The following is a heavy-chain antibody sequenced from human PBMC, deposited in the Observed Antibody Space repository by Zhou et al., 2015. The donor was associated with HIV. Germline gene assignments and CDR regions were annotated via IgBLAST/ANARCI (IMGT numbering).Heavy chain of an antibody. D-gene: IGHD6-6*01. CDR2: IIPFSGTT. CDR1: GGTFDTNG. CDR3: ARERGGAARPAWRYFDL. J-gene: IGHJ2*01. V-gene: IGHV1-69*06. Sequence: QVQLVQSGAEVKKPGSSVKVSCKLSGGTFDTNGISWVRQAPGQGLEWMGGIIPFSGTTKNARKFQGRVTITADRSTSTAYMELRSLRSEDTAVYYCARERGGAARPAWRYFDLWGRGTLVTVSS.